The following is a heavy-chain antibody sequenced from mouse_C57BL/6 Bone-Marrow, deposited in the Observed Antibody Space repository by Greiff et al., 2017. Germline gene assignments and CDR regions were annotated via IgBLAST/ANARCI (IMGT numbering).Heavy chain of an antibody. CDR3: ASLYYDYLWYFDV. CDR1: GFTFSSYA. J-gene: IGHJ1*03. CDR2: ISDGGSYT. V-gene: IGHV5-4*01. D-gene: IGHD2-4*01. Sequence: EVHLVESGGGLVKPGGSLKLSCAASGFTFSSYAMSWVRQTPEKRLEWVATISDGGSYTYYPDNVKGRLTISRDNAKNNLYLQMSHLKSEDTAMYYCASLYYDYLWYFDVWGTGTTVTVSS.